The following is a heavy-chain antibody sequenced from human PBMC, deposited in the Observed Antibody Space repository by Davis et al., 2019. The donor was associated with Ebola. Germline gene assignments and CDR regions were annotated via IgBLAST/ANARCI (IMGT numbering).Heavy chain of an antibody. CDR1: GFIFSSHW. D-gene: IGHD3-3*01. CDR3: ASRPADTFYYGVFDY. V-gene: IGHV3-7*03. J-gene: IGHJ4*02. CDR2: IKQDGSEK. Sequence: GESLKISCAASGFIFSSHWMTWVRQSPGKGLEWVANIKQDGSEKYYVDSVKGRFTISRDNVKNSLYLQMNSLRGEDTAVYYCASRPADTFYYGVFDYWGQGALVTVSS.